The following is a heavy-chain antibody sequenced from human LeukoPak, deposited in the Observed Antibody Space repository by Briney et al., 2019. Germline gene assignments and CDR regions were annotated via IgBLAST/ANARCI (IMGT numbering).Heavy chain of an antibody. V-gene: IGHV3-30*02. Sequence: TGGSLRLSCAASGFTFSSYGMHWVRQAPGKGLEWVAFIRYDGSNKYYADSVKGRFTISRDNSKNTLYLQMNSLRAEDTAVYYCARPRYCSSISCYFHAFDVWGQGTMVTVSS. CDR3: ARPRYCSSISCYFHAFDV. J-gene: IGHJ3*01. CDR2: IRYDGSNK. D-gene: IGHD2-2*01. CDR1: GFTFSSYG.